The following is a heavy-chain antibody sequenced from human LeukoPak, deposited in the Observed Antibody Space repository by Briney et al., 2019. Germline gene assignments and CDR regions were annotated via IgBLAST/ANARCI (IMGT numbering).Heavy chain of an antibody. D-gene: IGHD3-22*01. CDR3: ARSQVFYYDSSGLIGY. CDR2: ISSSSSTI. J-gene: IGHJ4*02. Sequence: GGSLRLSCAASGFTFSSYSMNWVRQAPGKGLEWVSYISSSSSTIYYADSVKGRFTISRDNAKNSLYLQMNSLRAEDTAVYYCARSQVFYYDSSGLIGYWGQGTLVTVSS. CDR1: GFTFSSYS. V-gene: IGHV3-48*04.